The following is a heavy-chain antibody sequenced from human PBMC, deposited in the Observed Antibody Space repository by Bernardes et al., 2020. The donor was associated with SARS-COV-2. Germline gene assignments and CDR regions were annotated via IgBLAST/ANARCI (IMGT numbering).Heavy chain of an antibody. CDR3: ARDRGYGFYFDY. CDR2: INSGGST. J-gene: IGHJ4*02. D-gene: IGHD3-10*01. Sequence: GGSLRLSCAASGFTVSSNYMSWVRQAPGKGLEWVSVINSGGSTYYADSVKGRFTISRDNSKNTLYLQMNSLRAEDTAVYYCARDRGYGFYFDYWGQGTLVTVSS. CDR1: GFTVSSNY. V-gene: IGHV3-66*01.